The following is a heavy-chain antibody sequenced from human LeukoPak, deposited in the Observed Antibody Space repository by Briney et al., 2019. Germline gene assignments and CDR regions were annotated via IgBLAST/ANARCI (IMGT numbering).Heavy chain of an antibody. CDR2: IYSGGST. Sequence: GGSLRLSCAASGFTVSSNYMSWVRQAPGKGLEWVSVIYSGGSTYYADSVKGRFTISRDNSKNTLYLHMNSLRAEDTAVYYCATTSSRSGSYLPGYWGQGTLVTVSS. CDR3: ATTSSRSGSYLPGY. V-gene: IGHV3-53*01. D-gene: IGHD1-26*01. CDR1: GFTVSSNY. J-gene: IGHJ4*02.